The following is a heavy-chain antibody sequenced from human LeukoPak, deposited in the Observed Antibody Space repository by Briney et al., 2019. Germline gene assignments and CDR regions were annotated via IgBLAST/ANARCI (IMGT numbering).Heavy chain of an antibody. CDR3: ARQNPPYYYDSSVAAFDI. CDR1: GYSFTSYW. J-gene: IGHJ3*02. CDR2: IYPGDSDI. Sequence: GESLQISCKGSGYSFTSYWIGWVRPMPWKGLEWMGIIYPGDSDIRYSPSLQGQVTISADKTISTAYLQWSSLKASDTAMYYCARQNPPYYYDSSVAAFDIWGQGTMVTVSS. V-gene: IGHV5-51*01. D-gene: IGHD3-22*01.